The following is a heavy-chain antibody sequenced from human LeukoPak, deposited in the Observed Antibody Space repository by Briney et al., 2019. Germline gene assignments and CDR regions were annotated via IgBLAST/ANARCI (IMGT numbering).Heavy chain of an antibody. CDR1: GFTFSSYA. CDR3: ARMDYYGSGNYAHYGMDV. D-gene: IGHD3-10*01. Sequence: GGSLRLSCVASGFTFSSYAMHWVRQAPGKGLEWVAVISYDGSNKYYGESVKGRFTISRDNSKNTLYLQMNSLRAEDTAVYNCARMDYYGSGNYAHYGMDVWGQGTTVTVSS. CDR2: ISYDGSNK. V-gene: IGHV3-30*03. J-gene: IGHJ6*02.